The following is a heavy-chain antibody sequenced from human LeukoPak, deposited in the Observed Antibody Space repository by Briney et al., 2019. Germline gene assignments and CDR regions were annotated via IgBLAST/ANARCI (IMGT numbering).Heavy chain of an antibody. CDR1: GFTFSSYS. D-gene: IGHD6-13*01. J-gene: IGHJ5*02. CDR2: ISSSSSYI. CDR3: AKAPREVAAAGTDWFDP. V-gene: IGHV3-21*04. Sequence: GGSLRLSCAASGFTFSSYSMNWVRQAPGKGLEWVSSISSSSSYIYYADSVKGRFTISRDNSKNSLYLQMNSLRTEDTALYYCAKAPREVAAAGTDWFDPWGQGTLVTVSS.